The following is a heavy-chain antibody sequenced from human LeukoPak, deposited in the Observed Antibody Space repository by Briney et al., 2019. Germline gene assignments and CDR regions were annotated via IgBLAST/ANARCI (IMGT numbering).Heavy chain of an antibody. V-gene: IGHV4-61*01. CDR3: ARYYDRSGYWSTPHFDY. CDR1: GDSVSGISFY. D-gene: IGHD3-22*01. Sequence: PSETLSLTCTVSGDSVSGISFYWSWIRQPPGQGLQYIGYIQYSGSTNYNPSLKSRVTISVDTTKNQFSLKLSSVTAADTAVYYCARYYDRSGYWSTPHFDYWGQGTLVTVSS. J-gene: IGHJ4*02. CDR2: IQYSGST.